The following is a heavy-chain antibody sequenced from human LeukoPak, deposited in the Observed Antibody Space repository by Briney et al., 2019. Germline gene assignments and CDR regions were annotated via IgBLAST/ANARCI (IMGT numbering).Heavy chain of an antibody. Sequence: KTGGSLRLSCAASGFTFSGYWMTWVRQAPGKGLEWVSYISSSGSTIYYADSVKGRFTISRDNAKNSLYLQMNSLRAEDTAVYYCAREKYSSSWSPFYQSYYYYYMDVWGKGTTVTVSS. D-gene: IGHD6-13*01. CDR1: GFTFSGYW. CDR3: AREKYSSSWSPFYQSYYYYYMDV. J-gene: IGHJ6*03. CDR2: ISSSGSTI. V-gene: IGHV3-11*01.